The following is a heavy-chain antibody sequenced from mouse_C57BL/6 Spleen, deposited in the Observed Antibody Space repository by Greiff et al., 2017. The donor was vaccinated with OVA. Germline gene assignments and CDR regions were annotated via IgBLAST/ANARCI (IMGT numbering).Heavy chain of an antibody. D-gene: IGHD2-4*01. V-gene: IGHV1-81*01. CDR3: AREGGNDYDGRSV. J-gene: IGHJ1*03. CDR2: IYTRSGNT. Sequence: VHLVESGAELARPGASVKLSCKASGYTFTSYGISWVKQRTGQGLEWIGEIYTRSGNTYYNEKFKGKATLTADKSSSTAYMEIRLLTSEDSADYFGAREGGNDYDGRSVWGTGTTVTVSA. CDR1: GYTFTSYG.